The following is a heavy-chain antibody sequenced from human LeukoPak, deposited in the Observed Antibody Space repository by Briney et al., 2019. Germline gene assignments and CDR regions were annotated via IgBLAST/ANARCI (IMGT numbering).Heavy chain of an antibody. V-gene: IGHV3-30*18. Sequence: RSGRSLRLSCAASGFTFSSYGMHWVRQAPGKGLEWVTVISYDGSNKYYADSVKGRFTISRDNSKNTLYLEMNSLTAEDTAVYYCAKTRGTYNAYYYYMDVWGKGTTVTVSS. J-gene: IGHJ6*03. D-gene: IGHD1-26*01. CDR3: AKTRGTYNAYYYYMDV. CDR1: GFTFSSYG. CDR2: ISYDGSNK.